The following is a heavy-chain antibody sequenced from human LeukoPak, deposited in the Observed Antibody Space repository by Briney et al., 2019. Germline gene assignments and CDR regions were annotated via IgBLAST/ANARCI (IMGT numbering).Heavy chain of an antibody. CDR1: GGSFSGYY. V-gene: IGHV4-34*01. CDR2: INHSGST. CDR3: ASSRGWSSSWYGY. J-gene: IGHJ4*02. D-gene: IGHD6-13*01. Sequence: SETLSLTCAVYGGSFSGYYWSWIRQPPGKGLEWIGEINHSGSTNYNPSLKSRVTISVDTSKNQFSLKLSSVTAADTAVYYCASSRGWSSSWYGYWGQGTLVTVSS.